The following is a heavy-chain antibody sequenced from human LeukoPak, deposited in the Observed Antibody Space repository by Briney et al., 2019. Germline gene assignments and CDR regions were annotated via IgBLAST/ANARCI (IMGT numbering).Heavy chain of an antibody. J-gene: IGHJ6*03. D-gene: IGHD3-3*01. CDR3: ARERYYDFWSGPTNRYYYYMDV. CDR1: GGSISSYY. V-gene: IGHV4-59*12. CDR2: IYYSGST. Sequence: PSETLSLTCTVSGGSISSYYWSWIRQPPGKGLEWIGYIYYSGSTNYNPSLKSRVTISVDTSKNQFSLKLSSVTAADTAVYYCARERYYDFWSGPTNRYYYYMDVWGKGTTVTVSS.